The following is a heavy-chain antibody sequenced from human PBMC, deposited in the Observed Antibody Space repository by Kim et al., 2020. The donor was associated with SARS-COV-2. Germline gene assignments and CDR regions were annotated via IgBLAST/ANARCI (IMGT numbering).Heavy chain of an antibody. J-gene: IGHJ4*02. Sequence: LSLTCAASGFTFSSYAMSWVRQAPGKGLEWVSAISGSGGSTYYADSVKGRFTISRDNSKNTLYLQMNSLRAEDTAVYYCARLGSSGWLDYWGQGTLVTVSS. CDR3: ARLGSSGWLDY. CDR1: GFTFSSYA. CDR2: ISGSGGST. V-gene: IGHV3-23*01. D-gene: IGHD6-19*01.